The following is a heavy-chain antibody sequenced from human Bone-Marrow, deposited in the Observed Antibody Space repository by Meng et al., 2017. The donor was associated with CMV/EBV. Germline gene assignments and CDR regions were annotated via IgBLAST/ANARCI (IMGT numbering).Heavy chain of an antibody. CDR1: GFTVSSNY. J-gene: IGHJ6*02. CDR2: IYSGGST. Sequence: GESLKISCAASGFTVSSNYMSWVRQAPGKGLEWVSVIYSGGSTYYADSVKGRFTISRDNSKNTLYLQMNSLRAEDTAVYYCARLRRIQLWSNGMDVWGQGTTVTASS. V-gene: IGHV3-66*02. CDR3: ARLRRIQLWSNGMDV. D-gene: IGHD5-18*01.